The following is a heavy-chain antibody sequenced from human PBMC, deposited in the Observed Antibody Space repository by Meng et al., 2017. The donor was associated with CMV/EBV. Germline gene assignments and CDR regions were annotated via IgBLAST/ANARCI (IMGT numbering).Heavy chain of an antibody. CDR2: IYNGGNSE. J-gene: IGHJ4*02. CDR3: ASGGTRWFVPFGY. Sequence: GESLKISCAASGFTFSNYAMSWIRQAPGKGLEWVSVIYNGGNSEYYADSMKGRFTISRDDSKNTLYLRMNSLRAEDTAVYYCASGGTRWFVPFGYWGLGTLVTVSS. CDR1: GFTFSNYA. D-gene: IGHD3-10*01. V-gene: IGHV3-23*03.